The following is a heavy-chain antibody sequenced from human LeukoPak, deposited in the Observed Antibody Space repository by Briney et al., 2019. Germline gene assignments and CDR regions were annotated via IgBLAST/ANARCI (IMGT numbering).Heavy chain of an antibody. CDR1: GFTFSSYW. CDR3: ARRGSSGWYRAFDI. J-gene: IGHJ3*02. CDR2: IKQDGSEK. D-gene: IGHD6-19*01. Sequence: GVSLRLSCAASGFTFSSYWMSWVRQAPGKGLEWVANIKQDGSEKYYVDSVKGRFTISRDNAKNSLYLQMNSLRAEDTAVYYCARRGSSGWYRAFDIWGQGTMVTVSS. V-gene: IGHV3-7*01.